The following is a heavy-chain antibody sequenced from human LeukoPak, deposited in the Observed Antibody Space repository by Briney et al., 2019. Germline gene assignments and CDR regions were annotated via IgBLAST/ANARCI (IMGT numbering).Heavy chain of an antibody. CDR3: AKDVSSSWLPYYYYYGMDV. D-gene: IGHD6-13*01. V-gene: IGHV3-23*01. J-gene: IGHJ6*02. Sequence: GGSLRLSCAASGFTFSSYAMSWVRQAPGKGLEWVSAISGSGGSTYYADSVKGRFTISRDNSKNTLYLQMNSLRAEDTAVYYCAKDVSSSWLPYYYYYGMDVWGQGTTVTVSS. CDR2: ISGSGGST. CDR1: GFTFSSYA.